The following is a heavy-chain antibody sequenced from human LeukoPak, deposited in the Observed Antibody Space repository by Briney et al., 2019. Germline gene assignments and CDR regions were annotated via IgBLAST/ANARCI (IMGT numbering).Heavy chain of an antibody. V-gene: IGHV4-59*12. D-gene: IGHD3-3*01. Sequence: SETLSLTCTVSGGSISSYYWSWIRQPPGKGLEWIGYIYYSGSTNYNPSLKSRVTISVDTSKNQFSLKLSSVTAADTAVYYCARGTPEPYDFWSGYYGGYYMDVWGKGTTVTVSS. CDR1: GGSISSYY. CDR3: ARGTPEPYDFWSGYYGGYYMDV. J-gene: IGHJ6*03. CDR2: IYYSGST.